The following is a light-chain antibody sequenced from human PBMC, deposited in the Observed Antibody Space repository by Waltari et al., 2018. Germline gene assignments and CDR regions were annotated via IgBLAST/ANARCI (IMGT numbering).Light chain of an antibody. Sequence: ETVLTQSPATLSLSPGERATLSCRASQSVNEYLAWYQQLPGQAPRLLIYDASNRATGIPARFSGSGSGTDFTLTISSLEPEDFAIYYCHVRSNWPPVTFGGGTKVEIK. V-gene: IGKV3-11*01. CDR3: HVRSNWPPVT. CDR2: DAS. J-gene: IGKJ4*01. CDR1: QSVNEY.